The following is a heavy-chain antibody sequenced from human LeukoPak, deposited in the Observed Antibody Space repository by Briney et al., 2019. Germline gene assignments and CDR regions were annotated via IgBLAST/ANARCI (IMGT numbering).Heavy chain of an antibody. Sequence: SETLSLTCAVYGGSFSGYYWSWIRQPPGKRLEWIGEINHSGSTNYNPSLESRVTISVDTSKNQFSLKLSSVTAADTAVYYCARGSRIVVVPAARSRYSSSWYFDYWGQGTLVTVSS. J-gene: IGHJ4*02. V-gene: IGHV4-34*01. CDR3: ARGSRIVVVPAARSRYSSSWYFDY. CDR2: INHSGST. D-gene: IGHD2-2*01. CDR1: GGSFSGYY.